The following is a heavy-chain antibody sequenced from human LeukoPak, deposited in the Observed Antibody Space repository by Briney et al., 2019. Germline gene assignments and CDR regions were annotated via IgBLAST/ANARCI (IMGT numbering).Heavy chain of an antibody. CDR2: ISGSGGST. CDR1: GFTFSSYA. V-gene: IGHV3-23*01. CDR3: AKDPLSPEYYYYYYGMDV. D-gene: IGHD1-14*01. Sequence: GGSLRLSCPASGFTFSSYAMSWVRQAPGKGLEWVSAISGSGGSTYYADSVKGRFTISRDNSKNTLYLQMNSLRAEDTAVYYCAKDPLSPEYYYYYYGMDVWGQGTTVTVSS. J-gene: IGHJ6*02.